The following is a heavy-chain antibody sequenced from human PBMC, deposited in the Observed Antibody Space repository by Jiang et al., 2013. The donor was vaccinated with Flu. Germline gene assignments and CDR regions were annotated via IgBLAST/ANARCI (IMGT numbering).Heavy chain of an antibody. CDR1: GGSISSGGYS. CDR2: IYHSGST. Sequence: VKPSQTLSLTCAVSGGSISSGGYSWSWIRQPPGKGLEWIGYIYHSGSTYYNPSLKSRVTISVDRSKNQFSLKLSSVTAADTAVYYCATFGRYCSSTSCSRGAFDIWGQGTMVTVSS. J-gene: IGHJ3*02. D-gene: IGHD2-2*01. CDR3: ATFGRYCSSTSCSRGAFDI. V-gene: IGHV4-30-2*01.